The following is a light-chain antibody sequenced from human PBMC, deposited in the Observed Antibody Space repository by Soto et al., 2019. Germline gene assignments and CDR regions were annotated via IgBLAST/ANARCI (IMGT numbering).Light chain of an antibody. CDR1: SSDVGGYNY. Sequence: QSALTQPASVSGSPGQSITISCTGTSSDVGGYNYVSWYQQHPGKAPKFMIYDVSNRPSGVSNRFSGSKSGNTASLTISGLQAEDEADYYSCSYTTSNTRQVVFGTGTKATVL. CDR3: CSYTTSNTRQVV. CDR2: DVS. V-gene: IGLV2-14*01. J-gene: IGLJ1*01.